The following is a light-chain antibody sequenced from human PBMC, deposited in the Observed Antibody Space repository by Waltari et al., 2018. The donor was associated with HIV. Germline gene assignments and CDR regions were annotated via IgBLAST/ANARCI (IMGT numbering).Light chain of an antibody. CDR3: QQYFDVPVT. J-gene: IGKJ1*01. CDR1: QGIGNF. Sequence: DIQMSQSASPLSASVGDRVTITCRASQGIGNFLAWYQQKPGGALKLLLTAASTLETGVPSRFSGSASGTAFTLTINSLQPEDFGTYYCQQYFDVPVTFGQGTKVEIK. V-gene: IGKV1-NL1*01. CDR2: AAS.